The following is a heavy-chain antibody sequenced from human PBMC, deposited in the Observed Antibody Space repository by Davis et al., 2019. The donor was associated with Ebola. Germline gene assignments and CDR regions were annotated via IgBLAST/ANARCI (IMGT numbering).Heavy chain of an antibody. CDR3: TRADIAVADLGDY. CDR1: GFTFGAYA. Sequence: GGSLRLSCTASGFTFGAYAMSWFRQAPGKGLEWVGFIRSKAYGGTTEYAASVKGRFTISRDDSKSIAYLQMNSLKTEDTAVYYCTRADIAVADLGDYWGQGTLVTVSS. J-gene: IGHJ4*02. V-gene: IGHV3-49*03. D-gene: IGHD6-19*01. CDR2: IRSKAYGGTT.